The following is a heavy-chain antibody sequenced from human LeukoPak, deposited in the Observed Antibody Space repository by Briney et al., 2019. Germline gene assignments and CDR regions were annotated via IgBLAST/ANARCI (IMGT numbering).Heavy chain of an antibody. CDR3: TRGLAY. CDR2: ISTDGSST. D-gene: IGHD3-16*01. J-gene: IGHJ4*02. Sequence: GGSLRLSCAASGFTFSSSWMHWVRQAPGKGLVWVSPISTDGSSTSYADSVKGRFTISIDNAKTTVYLQMNSLRVEDTALYYCTRGLAYWGQGTLVTVSS. V-gene: IGHV3-74*01. CDR1: GFTFSSSW.